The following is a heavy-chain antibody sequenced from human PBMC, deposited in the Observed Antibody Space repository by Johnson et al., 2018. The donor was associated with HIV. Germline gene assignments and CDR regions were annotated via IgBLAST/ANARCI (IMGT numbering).Heavy chain of an antibody. CDR1: GFTFSSYD. CDR2: IGSAGDP. Sequence: VQLVESGGGLVQPGGSLRLSCAASGFTFSSYDMHWVRQPTGKGLEWVSAIGSAGDPYYPGSVKGRFPISRENAKNSLYLQMNSLRAGDTAVYYCARVAADSSGYYRDAFDIWGQGTMVTVSS. J-gene: IGHJ3*02. D-gene: IGHD3-22*01. V-gene: IGHV3-13*05. CDR3: ARVAADSSGYYRDAFDI.